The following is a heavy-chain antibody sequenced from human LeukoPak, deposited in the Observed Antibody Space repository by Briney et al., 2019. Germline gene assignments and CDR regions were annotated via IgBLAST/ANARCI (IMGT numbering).Heavy chain of an antibody. J-gene: IGHJ4*02. V-gene: IGHV3-15*01. CDR2: IKSKTDGGTT. CDR1: GFTFSNAW. CDR3: TTDRSGWYDY. Sequence: PGGSVRLSCGASGFTFSNAWMSWVRQAPGKGLEWVGRIKSKTDGGTTDYAAPVKDRFTISRDDSKNTLYLQMNSLKTEDTAVYYCTTDRSGWYDYWGQGTLVTVSS. D-gene: IGHD6-19*01.